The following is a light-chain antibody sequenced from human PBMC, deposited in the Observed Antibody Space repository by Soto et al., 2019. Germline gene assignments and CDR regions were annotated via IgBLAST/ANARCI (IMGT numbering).Light chain of an antibody. CDR1: QDISNY. Sequence: DIQMTQSPSSLSASVGDRVTITCQASQDISNYLNWYQQKPGKAPKLLIYDASNLETGVPSRFSGSGSGTDFTFTISSLQPEDIATYYCQRYDNLPRFGPGTKVDIK. J-gene: IGKJ3*01. CDR2: DAS. V-gene: IGKV1-33*01. CDR3: QRYDNLPR.